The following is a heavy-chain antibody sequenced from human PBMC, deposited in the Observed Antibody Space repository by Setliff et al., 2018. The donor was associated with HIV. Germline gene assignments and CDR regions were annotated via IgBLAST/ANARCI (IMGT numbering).Heavy chain of an antibody. D-gene: IGHD2-15*01. CDR2: INAGNGDT. Sequence: ASVKVSCKASGYTFTSYAMHWVRQAPGQRLEWMGWINAGNGDTKYSQKFQGRVTATTDTSASTAYMELSSLRSEDTAVYYCARHHDSDFSGDPDWFDPWGQGILVTVSS. V-gene: IGHV1-3*01. CDR3: ARHHDSDFSGDPDWFDP. CDR1: GYTFTSYA. J-gene: IGHJ5*02.